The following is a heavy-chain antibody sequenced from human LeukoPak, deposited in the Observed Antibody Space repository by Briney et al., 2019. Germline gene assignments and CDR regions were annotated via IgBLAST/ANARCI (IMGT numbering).Heavy chain of an antibody. CDR1: GYSISSGYY. J-gene: IGHJ4*02. CDR3: ARDRLQFRVSFDY. V-gene: IGHV4-38-2*02. D-gene: IGHD5-24*01. Sequence: SETLSLTCAVSGYSISSGYYWGWIRQPPGKGLEWIGSIYHSGSTYYNPSLKSRVTISVDTSKNQFSLKLSSVTAADTAVYYCARDRLQFRVSFDYSGQATLVTVSS. CDR2: IYHSGST.